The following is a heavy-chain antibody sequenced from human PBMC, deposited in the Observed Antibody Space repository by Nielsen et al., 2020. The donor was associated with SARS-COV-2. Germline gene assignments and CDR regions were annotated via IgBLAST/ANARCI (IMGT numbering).Heavy chain of an antibody. J-gene: IGHJ6*02. CDR1: GGSISSYY. CDR3: ATTSDYVWGSYRGGGMDV. CDR2: IYYSGST. Sequence: LTCTVSGGSISSYYWSWIRQPPGKGLEWIGYIYYSGSTNYNPSLKSRVTISVDTSKNQFSLKLSSVTAADTAVYYCATTSDYVWGSYRGGGMDVWGQGTTVTVSS. V-gene: IGHV4-59*13. D-gene: IGHD3-16*02.